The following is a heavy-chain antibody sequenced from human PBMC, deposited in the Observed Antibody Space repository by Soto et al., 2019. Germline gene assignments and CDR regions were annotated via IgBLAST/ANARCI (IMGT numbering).Heavy chain of an antibody. J-gene: IGHJ4*02. Sequence: PGGSLRLSCAASGFTFSSYAMSWVRQAPGKGLEWVSAISGSGGSTYYADSVKGRFTISRDNSKNTLYLQMNSLRAEDTAVYYCAKDLEYYGSGSYAPGGLLSFDYWGQGTLVTVSS. V-gene: IGHV3-23*01. D-gene: IGHD3-10*01. CDR1: GFTFSSYA. CDR2: ISGSGGST. CDR3: AKDLEYYGSGSYAPGGLLSFDY.